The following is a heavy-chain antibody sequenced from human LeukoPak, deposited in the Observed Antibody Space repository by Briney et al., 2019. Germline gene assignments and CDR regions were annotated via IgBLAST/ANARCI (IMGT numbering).Heavy chain of an antibody. V-gene: IGHV3-30*18. CDR1: GFTFSTYG. D-gene: IGHD6-19*01. CDR3: AKGSRQQWLVGDY. CDR2: ISYDGSYK. J-gene: IGHJ4*02. Sequence: GSLRLSCAASGFTFSTYGMHWVRQSPGKGLEWVAVISYDGSYKEYADSVKGRFTISRDNSKNTLYLQMNSLRAEDTAVYYCAKGSRQQWLVGDYWGQGTLVTVSS.